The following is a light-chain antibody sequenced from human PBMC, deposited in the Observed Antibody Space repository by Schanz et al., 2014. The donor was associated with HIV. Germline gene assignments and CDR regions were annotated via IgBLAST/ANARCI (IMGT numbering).Light chain of an antibody. J-gene: IGLJ1*01. Sequence: QSVLTQPASVSGSPGQSITLSCTGTNSDIGTYNYVSWYQQHPGKAPKLMIYDVSNRPSGISNRFSGSKSGNTASLTISGLQAEDEAVYYCSSYTSSSLYVFGTGTKLTVL. CDR3: SSYTSSSLYV. CDR1: NSDIGTYNY. CDR2: DVS. V-gene: IGLV2-14*01.